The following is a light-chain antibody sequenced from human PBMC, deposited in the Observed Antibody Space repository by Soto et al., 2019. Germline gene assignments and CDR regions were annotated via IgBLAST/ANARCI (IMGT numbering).Light chain of an antibody. V-gene: IGKV3-20*01. J-gene: IGKJ1*01. CDR3: HQYVIPPWT. Sequence: IVMTQSPATLSLSPGDRATLSCRASQSFYSNSLAWYQQKPGQAPRLLIYGVSSRATGIPDRFSGSRSGTDFTLTISRLEPEDFAVYYGHQYVIPPWTFGLGTKVDIK. CDR2: GVS. CDR1: QSFYSNS.